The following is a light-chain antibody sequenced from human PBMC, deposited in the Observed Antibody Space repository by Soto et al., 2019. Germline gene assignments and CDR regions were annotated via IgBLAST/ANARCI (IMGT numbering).Light chain of an antibody. CDR2: DTS. J-gene: IGLJ3*02. CDR1: TGAVTSGHY. V-gene: IGLV7-46*01. Sequence: QAVVTQEPSLTVSPGGTVTLTCGSSTGAVTSGHYPYWFQQKPGQAPRTLIYDTSDKHSWTPARFSGSLLGGKAALTLSGALPEDEAEYYCLLSYSGTSWVFGGGTQLTVL. CDR3: LLSYSGTSWV.